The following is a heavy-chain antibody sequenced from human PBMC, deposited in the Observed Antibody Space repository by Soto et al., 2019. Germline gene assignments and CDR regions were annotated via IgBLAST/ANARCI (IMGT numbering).Heavy chain of an antibody. J-gene: IGHJ4*02. CDR1: GYSFTSYW. CDR2: IWPDDSDT. CDR3: ARHGKLYDNSNVFDN. D-gene: IGHD4-4*01. V-gene: IGHV5-51*01. Sequence: GESLNISCKGSGYSFTSYWIGWVRQMPGKGLEWMGIIWPDDSDTRYSPSFQGQVTISADKSTNTAYVQWSSLKASDTAMYYCARHGKLYDNSNVFDNWGQGTPVTVSS.